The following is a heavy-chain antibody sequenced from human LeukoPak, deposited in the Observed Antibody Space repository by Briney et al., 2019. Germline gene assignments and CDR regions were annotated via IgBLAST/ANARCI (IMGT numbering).Heavy chain of an antibody. V-gene: IGHV4-31*03. D-gene: IGHD3-22*01. J-gene: IGHJ5*02. CDR2: IYYRGRT. CDR3: ARKGGDSSGYQHNKWFDP. CDR1: GGSISSGDYY. Sequence: PPQTPSLTCTVSGGSISSGDYYWGWIRQHPGKGLDWIGYIYYRGRTYSNPSLKSRVSISVDTSKNQFSLNLSSVTAADTAVYYCARKGGDSSGYQHNKWFDPWGQGDSFTVSS.